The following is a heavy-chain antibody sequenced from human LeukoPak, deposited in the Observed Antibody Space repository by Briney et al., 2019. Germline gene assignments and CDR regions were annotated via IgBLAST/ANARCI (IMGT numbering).Heavy chain of an antibody. CDR1: GGSISSGGYY. D-gene: IGHD3-10*01. V-gene: IGHV4-31*03. CDR2: IYYSGST. J-gene: IGHJ3*02. CDR3: ARGRITMVRGDDAFDI. Sequence: SQTLSLTCTVSGGSISSGGYYWSWIRQHPGKGLEWFGYIYYSGSTYYNPSLKSRVTISVDTSKNQFSLKLSSVTAADTAVYYCARGRITMVRGDDAFDIWGQGTMVTVSS.